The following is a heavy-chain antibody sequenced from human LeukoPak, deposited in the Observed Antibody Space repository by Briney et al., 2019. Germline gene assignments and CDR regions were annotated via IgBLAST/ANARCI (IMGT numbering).Heavy chain of an antibody. CDR3: ARWSSSWENNWFDP. Sequence: SETLSLTCAVYGGSFTGNYWRWIRQPPGKGLEWIGEINHSGSTKYNPSLKSRATMSVDTSNNRFSLSLTSATAADTGMYYCARWSSSWENNWFDPWGQGILVTVSS. V-gene: IGHV4-34*01. CDR2: INHSGST. J-gene: IGHJ5*02. D-gene: IGHD6-13*01. CDR1: GGSFTGNY.